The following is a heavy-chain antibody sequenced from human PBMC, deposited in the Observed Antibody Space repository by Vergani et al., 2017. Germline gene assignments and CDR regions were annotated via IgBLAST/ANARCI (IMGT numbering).Heavy chain of an antibody. V-gene: IGHV3-30*03. CDR3: ATKRCGTPGCQIGYFRE. CDR1: GFTSSYYG. J-gene: IGHJ1*01. D-gene: IGHD1-1*01. CDR2: ISYDGTQK. Sequence: QVHLVESGGGVVQPGRSLRLSCVVSGFTSSYYGMHWVRQAPGKGLEWVAVISYDGTQKYYADSVKGRFTISRDNSKSTLYLQMNSLRTEDTAGYYCATKRCGTPGCQIGYFREWGQGTLVTVSS.